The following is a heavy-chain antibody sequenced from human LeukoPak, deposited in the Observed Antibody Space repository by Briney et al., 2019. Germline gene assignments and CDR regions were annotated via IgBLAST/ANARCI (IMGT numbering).Heavy chain of an antibody. CDR3: ATALAAAGPSYFDY. D-gene: IGHD6-13*01. J-gene: IGHJ4*02. CDR1: GYTLTELS. Sequence: GASVKVSCKVSGYTLTELSMHWVRQAPGKGLEWMGGFDPEDGETIYAQKFQGRVTMTEDTSTDTAYMDLSGLRSEDTAVYYCATALAAAGPSYFDYWGQGTLVTVSS. CDR2: FDPEDGET. V-gene: IGHV1-24*01.